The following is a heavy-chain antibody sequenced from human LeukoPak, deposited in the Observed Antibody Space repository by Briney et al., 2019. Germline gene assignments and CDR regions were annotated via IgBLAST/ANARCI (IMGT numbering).Heavy chain of an antibody. CDR1: GLTFNSYW. Sequence: PGGSLRLSCAASGLTFNSYWMNWVRQAPGKGLEWVANINLDGSEKYYVDSVKGRFTISRDNAKNSLYLQMNSLRAEDTAVYYCASSKGFDYWGQGTLVTVSS. CDR3: ASSKGFDY. CDR2: INLDGSEK. J-gene: IGHJ4*02. V-gene: IGHV3-7*01.